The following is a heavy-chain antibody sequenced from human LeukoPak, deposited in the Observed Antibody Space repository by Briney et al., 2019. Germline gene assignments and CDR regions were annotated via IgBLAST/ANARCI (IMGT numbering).Heavy chain of an antibody. CDR1: GFTFSSYA. CDR2: ISGSGGST. CDR3: AKVEAVAGPGAEYFQH. J-gene: IGHJ1*01. Sequence: EGSLRLSCAASGFTFSSYAMSWVRQAPGEGLEWVSAISGSGGSTYYADSVKGRFTISRDNSKNTLYLQMNSLRAEDTAVYYCAKVEAVAGPGAEYFQHWGQGTLVTVSS. V-gene: IGHV3-23*01. D-gene: IGHD6-19*01.